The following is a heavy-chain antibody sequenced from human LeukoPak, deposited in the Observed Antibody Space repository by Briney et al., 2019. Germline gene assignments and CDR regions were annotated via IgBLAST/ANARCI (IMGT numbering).Heavy chain of an antibody. CDR1: GFTFDDYA. CDR2: ISWNSGSI. J-gene: IGHJ4*02. Sequence: GGSLRLSCAASGFTFDDYAMHWVRQAPGKGLEWVSGISWNSGSIGYADSVKGRFTISRDNAKNSLYLQMNSLRAEDTAVYYCAREASGSPAPFDYWGQGTLVTVSS. D-gene: IGHD3-10*01. CDR3: AREASGSPAPFDY. V-gene: IGHV3-9*01.